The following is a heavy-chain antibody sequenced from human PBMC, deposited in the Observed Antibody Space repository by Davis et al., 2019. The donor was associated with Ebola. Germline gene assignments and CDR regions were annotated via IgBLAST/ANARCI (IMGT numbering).Heavy chain of an antibody. Sequence: GESLKISCAASGFTFSSYAMHWVRQAPGKGLEYVSAISSNGGSTYYADSVKGRFTISRDNSKNTLYLQMNSLRAEDTAVYYCARDLAAAAESYWGQGTLVTVSS. CDR3: ARDLAAAAESY. V-gene: IGHV3-64*04. CDR2: ISSNGGST. J-gene: IGHJ4*02. CDR1: GFTFSSYA. D-gene: IGHD6-13*01.